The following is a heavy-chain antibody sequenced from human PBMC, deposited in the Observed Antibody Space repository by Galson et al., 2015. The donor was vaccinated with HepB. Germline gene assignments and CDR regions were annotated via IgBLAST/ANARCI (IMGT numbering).Heavy chain of an antibody. V-gene: IGHV3-7*03. CDR2: IKQDGSEK. CDR3: ARSGIVGATRDYYGMDV. D-gene: IGHD1-26*01. J-gene: IGHJ6*02. Sequence: SLRLSCAASGFTFSSYWMSWVRQAPGKGLEWVANIKQDGSEKYYVDSVKGRFTISRDNAKNSLYLQMNSLRAEGTAVYYCARSGIVGATRDYYGMDVWGQGTTVTVSS. CDR1: GFTFSSYW.